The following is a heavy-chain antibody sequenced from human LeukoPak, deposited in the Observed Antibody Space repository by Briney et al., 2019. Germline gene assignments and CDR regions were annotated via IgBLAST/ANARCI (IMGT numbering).Heavy chain of an antibody. D-gene: IGHD2-21*02. Sequence: GGSLRLSCAASGFTFSNAWMSWVRQAPGKGLEWVGRIKSKTDGGTTDYAAPVKGRFTISRDDSKNTLYLQMNSLKTEDTAVYYCTTLGVTAILYYYYGMDVWGQGTTVTVSS. CDR1: GFTFSNAW. CDR2: IKSKTDGGTT. J-gene: IGHJ6*02. CDR3: TTLGVTAILYYYYGMDV. V-gene: IGHV3-15*01.